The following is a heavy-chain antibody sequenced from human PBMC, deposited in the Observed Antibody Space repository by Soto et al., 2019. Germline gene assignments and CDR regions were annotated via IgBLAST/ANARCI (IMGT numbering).Heavy chain of an antibody. V-gene: IGHV4-34*01. CDR2: INHSGST. Sequence: SETLSLTCAVYCGSFSGYYWSWIRQPPGKGLEWIGEINHSGSTNYNPPLKSRVTMSVDTSKNQFSLKLSSVTAADTAVYYCARTAMFDCWGQGTLVTVSS. J-gene: IGHJ4*02. CDR1: CGSFSGYY. CDR3: ARTAMFDC.